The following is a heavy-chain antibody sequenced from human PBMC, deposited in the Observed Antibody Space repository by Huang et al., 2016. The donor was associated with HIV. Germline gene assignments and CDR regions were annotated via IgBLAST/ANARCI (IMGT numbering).Heavy chain of an antibody. D-gene: IGHD3-10*01. CDR1: GYTFKSHG. CDR3: AREFFFGELVLDY. Sequence: QIHLVQSGAEMKKPGASVKVSCKASGYTFKSHGLNWVRQAPGQGLEWMGCINPDNGTTAYAQRLQGRVTFTTDTSTSTIYMEFRSLRSDDTAIYYCAREFFFGELVLDYWGQGTLVTVSS. J-gene: IGHJ4*02. CDR2: INPDNGTT. V-gene: IGHV1-18*04.